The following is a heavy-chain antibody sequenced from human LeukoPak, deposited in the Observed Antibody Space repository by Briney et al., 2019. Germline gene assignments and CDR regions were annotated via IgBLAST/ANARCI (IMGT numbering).Heavy chain of an antibody. Sequence: PGGSLRLSCAASGFTFSSYSMNWVRQAPGKGLEWVSSISSSSSYIYYADSVKGRFTISRDNAKNSLYLQMNSLRAEDTVVYYCARDLTVFGVVIFFDYWGQGTLVTVSS. CDR2: ISSSSSYI. J-gene: IGHJ4*02. V-gene: IGHV3-21*01. CDR3: ARDLTVFGVVIFFDY. D-gene: IGHD3-3*01. CDR1: GFTFSSYS.